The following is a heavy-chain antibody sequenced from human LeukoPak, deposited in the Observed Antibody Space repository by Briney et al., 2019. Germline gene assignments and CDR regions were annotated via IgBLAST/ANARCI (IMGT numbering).Heavy chain of an antibody. CDR3: ARDPPQLGSYSSGWYVYYYYYMDV. V-gene: IGHV1-18*01. J-gene: IGHJ6*03. D-gene: IGHD6-19*01. Sequence: ASVKVSCKASGYTFTSYGISWVRQAPGQGLEWMGWISAYDGNTNYAQKLQGRVTMTTDTSTSTAYMELRSLRSDDTAVYYCARDPPQLGSYSSGWYVYYYYYMDVWGKGTTVTISS. CDR2: ISAYDGNT. CDR1: GYTFTSYG.